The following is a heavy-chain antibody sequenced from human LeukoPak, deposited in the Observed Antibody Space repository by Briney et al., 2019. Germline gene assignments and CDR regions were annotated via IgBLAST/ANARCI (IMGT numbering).Heavy chain of an antibody. V-gene: IGHV4-39*01. CDR1: GDSINSSRHY. CDR2: FYYRGNT. J-gene: IGHJ4*02. CDR3: ARRRWLQEIDY. Sequence: SETLSLTCSVSGDSINSSRHYWDWIRQPPGKGLEWIGNFYYRGNTYYNPSLKSRVTISVDPSKNQFSLKLTSVTAADMAVYYCARRRWLQEIDYWGQGTLVTVSS. D-gene: IGHD5-24*01.